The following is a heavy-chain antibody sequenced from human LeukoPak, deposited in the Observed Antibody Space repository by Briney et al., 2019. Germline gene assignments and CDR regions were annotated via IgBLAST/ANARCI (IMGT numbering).Heavy chain of an antibody. CDR3: AKDGKTHSITWDFDY. D-gene: IGHD6-13*01. CDR2: ISGNSGST. CDR1: GFTFGSYA. V-gene: IGHV3-23*01. Sequence: GGSLRLSCAASGFTFGSYAMRWVRQAPGKGLEWVSGISGNSGSTNYADSVKGRFTISRDNSKNTLYLQMNSLRAEDTAVYYCAKDGKTHSITWDFDYWGQGTLVTVSS. J-gene: IGHJ4*02.